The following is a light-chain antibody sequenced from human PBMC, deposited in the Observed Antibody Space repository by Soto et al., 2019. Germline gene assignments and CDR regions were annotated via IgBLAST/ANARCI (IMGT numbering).Light chain of an antibody. V-gene: IGKV3-20*01. Sequence: EIVLTQSPGTLSLSPGERATLSCRASQSVRSSYLAWYQQKPGQPPRLLIYDASNRATGVPDRFSGSGSGTDFTLAISRLEPEDFAVYYCQQYGGSPTFSLGTKVEIK. CDR2: DAS. J-gene: IGKJ1*01. CDR1: QSVRSSY. CDR3: QQYGGSPT.